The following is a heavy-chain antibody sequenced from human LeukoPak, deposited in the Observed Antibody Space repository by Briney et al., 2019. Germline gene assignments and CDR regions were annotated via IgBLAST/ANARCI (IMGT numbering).Heavy chain of an antibody. CDR1: GFTFSNYE. D-gene: IGHD3-10*01. J-gene: IGHJ6*04. Sequence: PGGSLRLSCVASGFTFSNYEMNWVRQAPGKGLEWVANIKQDGSEKYYVDSVKGRFTISRDNAKNSLYLQMNSLRAEDTAVYYCASSSDIYGSGSYFNSLGDVWGKGTTVSISS. CDR3: ASSSDIYGSGSYFNSLGDV. CDR2: IKQDGSEK. V-gene: IGHV3-7*03.